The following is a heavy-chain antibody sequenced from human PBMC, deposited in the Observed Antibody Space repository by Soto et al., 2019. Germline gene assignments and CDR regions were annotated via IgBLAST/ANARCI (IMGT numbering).Heavy chain of an antibody. CDR1: GFTFDDYA. Sequence: GGSLRLSCAASGFTFDDYAMHWVRQAPGKGLEWVSGISWNSGSIGYADSVKGRFTISRDNAKNSLYLQMNSLRAEDTALYYCAKAPYGSGSYWAYYVDYWGQGTLVTVSS. CDR2: ISWNSGSI. D-gene: IGHD3-10*01. CDR3: AKAPYGSGSYWAYYVDY. V-gene: IGHV3-9*01. J-gene: IGHJ4*02.